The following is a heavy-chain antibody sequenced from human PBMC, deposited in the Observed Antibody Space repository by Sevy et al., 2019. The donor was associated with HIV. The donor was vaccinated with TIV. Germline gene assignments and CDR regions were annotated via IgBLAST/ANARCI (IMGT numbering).Heavy chain of an antibody. Sequence: ASVKVSCKASGYTFSDSGYYVHWVRQAPGQGLEWMGWINPKSGATNYEQKFQGRVTMTRDTSVSTANMELSRLTSDDTAVYYCARESYDFWTGPADYDYGMDVWGQGTTVTVSS. V-gene: IGHV1-2*02. J-gene: IGHJ6*02. CDR1: GYTFSDSGYY. D-gene: IGHD3-3*01. CDR2: INPKSGAT. CDR3: ARESYDFWTGPADYDYGMDV.